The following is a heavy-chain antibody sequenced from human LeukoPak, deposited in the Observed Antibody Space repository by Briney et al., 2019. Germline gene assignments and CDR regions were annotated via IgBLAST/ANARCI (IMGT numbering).Heavy chain of an antibody. D-gene: IGHD6-19*01. CDR3: ARAEGVAGIDY. V-gene: IGHV3-48*03. J-gene: IGHJ4*02. Sequence: GGSLRLSCAASGFTFSSYEMNWVRQAPGKGLEWVSYISSSGSTIYYADSVKGRFTISRDNAKNSLYLQMNSLRAEDTAVYYCARAEGVAGIDYWGQGTLVTVSS. CDR1: GFTFSSYE. CDR2: ISSSGSTI.